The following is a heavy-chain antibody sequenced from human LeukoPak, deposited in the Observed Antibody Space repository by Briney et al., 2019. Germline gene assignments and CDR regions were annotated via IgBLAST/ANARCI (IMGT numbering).Heavy chain of an antibody. CDR1: GGSIRSSYYY. D-gene: IGHD5-18*01. J-gene: IGHJ4*02. V-gene: IGHV4-39*07. CDR3: AQGYGFDY. CDR2: INHSGST. Sequence: SETLSLTCTVSGGSIRSSYYYWSWIRQPPGKGLEWIGEINHSGSTNYNPSLKSRVTISVDTSKNQFSLKLSSVTAADTAVYYCAQGYGFDYWGQGTLVTVSS.